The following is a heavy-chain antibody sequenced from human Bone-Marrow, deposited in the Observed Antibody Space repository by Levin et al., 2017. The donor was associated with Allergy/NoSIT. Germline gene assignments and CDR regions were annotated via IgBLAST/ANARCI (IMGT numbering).Heavy chain of an antibody. D-gene: IGHD3-22*01. CDR3: ARGYYYDSSGYYYKDAFDI. J-gene: IGHJ3*02. CDR1: GYTFTGYY. CDR2: INPNSGGT. V-gene: IGHV1-2*02. Sequence: GESLKISCKASGYTFTGYYMHWVRQAPGQGLEWMGWINPNSGGTNYAQKFQGRVTMTRDTSISTAYMELSRLRSDDTAVYYCARGYYYDSSGYYYKDAFDIWGQGTMVTVSS.